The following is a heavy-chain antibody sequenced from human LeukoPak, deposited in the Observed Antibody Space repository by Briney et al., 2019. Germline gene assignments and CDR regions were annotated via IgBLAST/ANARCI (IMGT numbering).Heavy chain of an antibody. D-gene: IGHD3-22*01. CDR3: ARVPGNYYDSSGYYTYFDC. J-gene: IGHJ4*02. CDR1: GFTFSSYW. CDR2: IKQDGSEK. Sequence: PGGSLRLSCAASGFTFSSYWMSWVRQAPGKGLEWVANIKQDGSEKYYVDSVKGRFTISRDNAKNSLYLQMNSLRAEDTAVYYCARVPGNYYDSSGYYTYFDCWGQGTLVTVSS. V-gene: IGHV3-7*01.